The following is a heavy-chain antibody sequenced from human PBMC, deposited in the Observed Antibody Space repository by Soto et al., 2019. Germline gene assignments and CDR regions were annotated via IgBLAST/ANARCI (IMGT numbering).Heavy chain of an antibody. J-gene: IGHJ6*02. Sequence: TGGSLRLSCAASGFTFSSYAMSWVRQAPGKGLEWVSGISGSGGSTYYADSVKGRFTISRDNSKNTLYLQMNSLRAEDKAVYYCAKVVVIIKRKDYGMDVWGQGTTVTVSS. V-gene: IGHV3-23*01. D-gene: IGHD3-22*01. CDR3: AKVVVIIKRKDYGMDV. CDR2: ISGSGGST. CDR1: GFTFSSYA.